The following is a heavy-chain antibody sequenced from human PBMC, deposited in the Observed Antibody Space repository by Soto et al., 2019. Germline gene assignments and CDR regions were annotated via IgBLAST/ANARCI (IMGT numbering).Heavy chain of an antibody. Sequence: SVKVSCKASGGTFSSYAISWVRQAPGQGLEWMGGIIPIFGTANYAQKFKGRVTITADESTSTAYKELSSLRSEDTAVYYCARAPFDGVCCDYYYYGMDVWGQGTTVTVSS. J-gene: IGHJ6*02. D-gene: IGHD2-8*01. CDR1: GGTFSSYA. CDR3: ARAPFDGVCCDYYYYGMDV. V-gene: IGHV1-69*13. CDR2: IIPIFGTA.